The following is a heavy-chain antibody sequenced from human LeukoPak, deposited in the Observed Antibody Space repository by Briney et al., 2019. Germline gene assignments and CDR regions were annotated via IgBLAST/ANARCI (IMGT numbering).Heavy chain of an antibody. V-gene: IGHV3-33*01. CDR2: IQTGGDPK. D-gene: IGHD2-8*02. CDR3: AREASTEIIGGMDV. J-gene: IGHJ6*02. Sequence: GRSLRLSCAASGFSFSSNGIRWVRQAPGKGLEWVSFIQTGGDPKYYADSVRGRFTISRDNSKKTCSLQMDSLRVEDTATYYCAREASTEIIGGMDVRGQGTTVTVTS. CDR1: GFSFSSNG.